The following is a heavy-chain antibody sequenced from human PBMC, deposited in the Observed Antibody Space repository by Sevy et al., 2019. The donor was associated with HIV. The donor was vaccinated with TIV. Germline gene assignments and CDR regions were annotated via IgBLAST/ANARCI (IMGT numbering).Heavy chain of an antibody. J-gene: IGHJ3*02. CDR1: GFTFDDYG. CDR2: INWNAGST. CDR3: ARGKGYISGEAFDI. D-gene: IGHD6-19*01. V-gene: IGHV3-20*01. Sequence: GGSLRLSCAASGFTFDDYGMSWVRQTPGKGLEWVSTINWNAGSTGYADSVKGRFTISRDNAKNSLYLEMNNLRAEDTALYHCARGKGYISGEAFDIWGQGTMVTVSS.